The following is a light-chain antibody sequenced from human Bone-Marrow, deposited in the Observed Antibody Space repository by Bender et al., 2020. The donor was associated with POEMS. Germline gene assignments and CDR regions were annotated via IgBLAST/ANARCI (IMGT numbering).Light chain of an antibody. CDR1: SSDVGGYNY. V-gene: IGLV2-23*02. J-gene: IGLJ3*02. CDR2: EVN. CDR3: CSYAGSSTWV. Sequence: QSALTQPASVSGSPGQSITISCTGTSSDVGGYNYVSWYQQHPGKAPKLMIYEVNKRPSGVSNGFSGSKSGNTASLTISGLQPEDEADYYCCSYAGSSTWVFGGGTKLTVL.